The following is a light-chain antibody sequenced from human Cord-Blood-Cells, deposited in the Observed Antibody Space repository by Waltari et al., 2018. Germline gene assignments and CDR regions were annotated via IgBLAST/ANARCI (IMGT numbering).Light chain of an antibody. CDR2: DVS. CDR3: CSYAGSYTFV. V-gene: IGLV2-11*01. J-gene: IGLJ2*01. CDR1: TSVVGGYHY. Sequence: QSALTQPRSVSGSPGPSVTISCPGTTSVVGGYHYFSWYQQHPGQAPKLMIYDVSKRPSGVPDRFSGSKSGNTASLTISGLQAEDEADYYCCSYAGSYTFVFGGGTKLTVL.